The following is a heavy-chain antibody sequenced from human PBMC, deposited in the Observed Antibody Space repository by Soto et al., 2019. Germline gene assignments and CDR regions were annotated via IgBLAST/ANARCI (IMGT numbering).Heavy chain of an antibody. V-gene: IGHV1-18*01. J-gene: IGHJ3*02. Sequence: DSLRVSCKASGYTFTSYDISWVRQAPGQGLEWMGWISAYNGNTNYAQKLQGRVTMTTDTSTSTAYMELRSLRSDDTAVYYCARDFPQTNYDSSGYCERGDAFDIWGQGTMVTV. CDR1: GYTFTSYD. CDR3: ARDFPQTNYDSSGYCERGDAFDI. D-gene: IGHD3-22*01. CDR2: ISAYNGNT.